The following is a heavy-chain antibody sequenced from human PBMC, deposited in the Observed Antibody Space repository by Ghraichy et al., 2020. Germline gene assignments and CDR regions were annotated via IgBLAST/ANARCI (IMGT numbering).Heavy chain of an antibody. J-gene: IGHJ6*03. CDR3: TTSSTIFGVVTPGYYYYMDV. CDR2: IKSKTDGGTT. D-gene: IGHD3-3*01. Sequence: GGSLRLSCAASGFTFSNAWMSWVRQAPGKGLEWVGRIKSKTDGGTTDYAAPVKGRFTISRDDSKNTLYLQMNSLKTEDTAVYYCTTSSTIFGVVTPGYYYYMDVWGKGTTVTVSS. V-gene: IGHV3-15*01. CDR1: GFTFSNAW.